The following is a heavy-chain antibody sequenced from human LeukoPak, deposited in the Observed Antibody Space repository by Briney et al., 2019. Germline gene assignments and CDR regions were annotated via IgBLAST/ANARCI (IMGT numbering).Heavy chain of an antibody. CDR1: GFTFSSYA. CDR3: ANILGSYGGLG. CDR2: ISGSGGST. D-gene: IGHD4-23*01. V-gene: IGHV3-23*01. J-gene: IGHJ3*01. Sequence: GGSLRLSCAASGFTFSSYAMSWVRQAPGKGLEWVSAISGSGGSTYYADSVKGRFTISRDNSKNTLYLQMNNLRAEDTAVYYCANILGSYGGLGWGQGTMVTVSS.